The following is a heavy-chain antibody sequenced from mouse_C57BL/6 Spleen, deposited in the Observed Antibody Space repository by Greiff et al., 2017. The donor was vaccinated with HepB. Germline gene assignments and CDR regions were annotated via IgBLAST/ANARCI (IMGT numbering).Heavy chain of an antibody. V-gene: IGHV1-64*01. CDR2: IHPNSGST. Sequence: QVQLQQSGAELVKPGASVKLSCKASGYTFTSYWMHWVKQRPGQGLEWIGMIHPNSGSTNYNEKFKSKATLTVDKSSSTAYMQLSSLTSEDSAVYYCARRGPWDSENFDYWGQGTTLTVSS. CDR1: GYTFTSYW. CDR3: ARRGPWDSENFDY. D-gene: IGHD3-3*01. J-gene: IGHJ2*01.